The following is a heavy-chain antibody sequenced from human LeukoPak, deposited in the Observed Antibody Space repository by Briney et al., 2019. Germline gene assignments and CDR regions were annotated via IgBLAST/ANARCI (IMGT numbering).Heavy chain of an antibody. D-gene: IGHD3-22*01. CDR1: GGTFSSYA. CDR2: IIPIFGTA. V-gene: IGHV1-69*13. J-gene: IGHJ6*01. Sequence: ASVKVSCKASGGTFSSYAISWVRQAPGQGLEWMGGIIPIFGTANYAQKFQGRVTITADESTSTAYMELSSLRSEDTAVYYCARSPEDSSGYYYDDYYDYGMDGWGQGTTVTVSS. CDR3: ARSPEDSSGYYYDDYYDYGMDG.